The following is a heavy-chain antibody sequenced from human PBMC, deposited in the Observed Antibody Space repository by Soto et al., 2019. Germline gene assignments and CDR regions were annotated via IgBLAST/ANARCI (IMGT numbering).Heavy chain of an antibody. V-gene: IGHV3-30*18. CDR1: GFTFSSYG. J-gene: IGHJ4*02. Sequence: QVQLVESGGGVVQPGRSLRLSCAASGFTFSSYGMHWVRQAPGKGLEWVAVISYDGSNKYYADSVKGRFTISRDNSKNTLYLQMNSLRAEDTAVYYCAKDLSSTAYYWGQGTLVTVSS. CDR2: ISYDGSNK. D-gene: IGHD6-13*01. CDR3: AKDLSSTAYY.